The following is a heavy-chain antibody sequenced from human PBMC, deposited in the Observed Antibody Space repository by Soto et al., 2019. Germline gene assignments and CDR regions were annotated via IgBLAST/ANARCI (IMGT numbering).Heavy chain of an antibody. J-gene: IGHJ6*02. CDR3: ASGRGRSFYYGMDV. CDR1: GFTFSSYG. V-gene: IGHV3-30*03. D-gene: IGHD1-26*01. CDR2: ISYDGSNK. Sequence: GGSLRLSCAASGFTFSSYGMHRVRQAPGKGLEWVAVISYDGSNKYYAGSVKGRFTISRDNSKNTLYLQMNSLRAEDTAVYYCASGRGRSFYYGMDVWGQGTTVTVSS.